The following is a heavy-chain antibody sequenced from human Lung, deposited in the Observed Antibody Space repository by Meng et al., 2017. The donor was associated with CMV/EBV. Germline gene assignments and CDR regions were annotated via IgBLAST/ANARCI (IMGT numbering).Heavy chain of an antibody. CDR1: GFSFSSYG. CDR3: SQTRTGGIVAEGGLNYFDD. Sequence: GGSLRLSCAASGFSFSSYGMHWVRQAPGKGLEWVAFIRSDGSIKYYGECVKGRFTISRDNSKNTLYLQMNSLRAEDTAVYYCSQTRTGGIVAEGGLNYFDDWGQGTLVTVSS. J-gene: IGHJ4*02. CDR2: IRSDGSIK. D-gene: IGHD6-13*01. V-gene: IGHV3-30*02.